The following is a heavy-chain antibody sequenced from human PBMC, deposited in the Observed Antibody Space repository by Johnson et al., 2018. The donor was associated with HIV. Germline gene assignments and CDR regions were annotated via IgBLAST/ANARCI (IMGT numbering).Heavy chain of an antibody. Sequence: VQLVESGGGVVRPGGSLRLSCAASGFTFDDYGMNWVRQAPGKGLEWVSGIHWNGGSTGYADSVKGRFTISRDNAKNSLSLQMNSLRAEDPAVYYCARGVMTTVTSGDAFDIWGQGTMVTVSS. J-gene: IGHJ3*02. CDR3: ARGVMTTVTSGDAFDI. CDR2: IHWNGGST. CDR1: GFTFDDYG. D-gene: IGHD4-17*01. V-gene: IGHV3-20*04.